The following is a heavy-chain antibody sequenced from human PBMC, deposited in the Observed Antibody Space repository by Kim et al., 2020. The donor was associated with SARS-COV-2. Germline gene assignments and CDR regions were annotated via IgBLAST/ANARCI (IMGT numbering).Heavy chain of an antibody. CDR1: GFTFSSYA. CDR3: ARDRSSIVGEY. CDR2: ISYDGSNK. D-gene: IGHD1-26*01. J-gene: IGHJ4*02. V-gene: IGHV3-30*04. Sequence: GGSLRLSCAASGFTFSSYAMHWVRQAPGKGLEWVAVISYDGSNKYYADSVKGRFTISRDNSKNTLYLQMNSLRAEDTAVYYCARDRSSIVGEYWGQGTLVTVSS.